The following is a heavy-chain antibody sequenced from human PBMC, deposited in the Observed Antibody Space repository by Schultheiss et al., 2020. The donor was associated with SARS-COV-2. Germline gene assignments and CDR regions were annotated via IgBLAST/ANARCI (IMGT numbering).Heavy chain of an antibody. Sequence: SETLSLTCTVSGGSISSYYWSWIRQPPGKGLEWIGYIYHSGSTYYNPSLKSRVTISVDTSKNQFSLKLSSVTAADTAVYYCARDAYYDSSGYYTGLADVWGKGTTVTVSS. D-gene: IGHD3-22*01. CDR3: ARDAYYDSSGYYTGLADV. CDR1: GGSISSYY. J-gene: IGHJ6*04. CDR2: IYHSGST. V-gene: IGHV4-59*01.